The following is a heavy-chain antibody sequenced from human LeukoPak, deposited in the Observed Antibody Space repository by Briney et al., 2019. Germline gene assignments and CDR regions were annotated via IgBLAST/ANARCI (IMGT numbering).Heavy chain of an antibody. V-gene: IGHV4-59*01. Sequence: AETLSLTCTVSGVSMNSYYWSWIRQPPGKDLECIGYIYYSGSTNYNPSLKSRVIISVDTSKNQFSPKLSSVTAADTAIYYCARGPTYARKDYWGQGTLVTVSS. CDR3: ARGPTYARKDY. CDR1: GVSMNSYY. J-gene: IGHJ4*02. D-gene: IGHD2-8*01. CDR2: IYYSGST.